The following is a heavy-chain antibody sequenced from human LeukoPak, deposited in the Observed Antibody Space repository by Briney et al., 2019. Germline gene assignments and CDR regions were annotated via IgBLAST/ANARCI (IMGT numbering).Heavy chain of an antibody. V-gene: IGHV1-69*05. CDR3: ARMTDGSGWYPNWFDP. Sequence: ASVKVSCKASGRTFSRYAISWVRQAPGQGLEWMGRIIPIFGTANYAQKFQGRVTITTDESTSTAYMELSSLRSEDTAVYYCARMTDGSGWYPNWFDPWGQGTLVTVSS. D-gene: IGHD6-19*01. CDR1: GRTFSRYA. J-gene: IGHJ5*02. CDR2: IIPIFGTA.